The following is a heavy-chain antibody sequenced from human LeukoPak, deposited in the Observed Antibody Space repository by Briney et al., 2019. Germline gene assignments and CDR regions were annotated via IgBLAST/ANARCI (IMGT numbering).Heavy chain of an antibody. J-gene: IGHJ5*02. D-gene: IGHD3-16*02. CDR3: ARRGYDYVWGSYRPNWFDP. Sequence: SETLSLTCTVSGGSISSYYWSWIRQPAGKGLEWIGRIYISGSTNYNPSLKSRVTMSVDTSKNQFSLKLSSVTAADTAVYYCARRGYDYVWGSYRPNWFDPWGQGTLVTVSS. V-gene: IGHV4-4*07. CDR1: GGSISSYY. CDR2: IYISGST.